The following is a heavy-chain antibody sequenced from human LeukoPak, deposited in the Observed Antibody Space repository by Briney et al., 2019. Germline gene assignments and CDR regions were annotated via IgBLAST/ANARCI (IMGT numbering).Heavy chain of an antibody. CDR2: ISYDGSNK. CDR3: ASPRSSSWSALDY. Sequence: GGSLRLSCAASGFTFSSYAMHWVRQAPGKGLEWVAVISYDGSNKYYADSVKGRFTISGDNSKNTLYLQMNSLRAEDTAVYYCASPRSSSWSALDYWGQGTLVTVSS. J-gene: IGHJ4*02. V-gene: IGHV3-30-3*01. CDR1: GFTFSSYA. D-gene: IGHD6-13*01.